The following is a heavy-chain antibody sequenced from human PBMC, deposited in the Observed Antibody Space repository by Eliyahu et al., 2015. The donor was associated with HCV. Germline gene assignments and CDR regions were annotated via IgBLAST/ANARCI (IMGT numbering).Heavy chain of an antibody. CDR1: GFTFSSYS. V-gene: IGHV3-21*01. J-gene: IGHJ3*02. CDR2: ISSSSSYI. CDR3: AREVISAAGPRGAFDI. D-gene: IGHD6-13*01. Sequence: EVQLVESGGGLVKPGGSLRLSCAASGFTFSSYSMNWVRQAPGKGAEWVSSISSSSSYIYYADSVKGRFTISRDNAKNSLYLQMNSLRAEDTAVYYCAREVISAAGPRGAFDIWGQGTMVTVSS.